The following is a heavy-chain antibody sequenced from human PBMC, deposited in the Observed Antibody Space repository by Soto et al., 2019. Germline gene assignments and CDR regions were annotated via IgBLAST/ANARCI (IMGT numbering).Heavy chain of an antibody. D-gene: IGHD2-15*01. CDR3: ARYSSGYCSGGSCARDPFDY. CDR2: IKQDGSEK. Sequence: GGSLRLSCAASGFTFSSYWMSWVRQAPGKGLEWVANIKQDGSEKYYVDSVKGRFTISRDNAKNSLYLQMNSLRAEDTAVYYWARYSSGYCSGGSCARDPFDYWGQGTLVTVSS. V-gene: IGHV3-7*01. CDR1: GFTFSSYW. J-gene: IGHJ4*02.